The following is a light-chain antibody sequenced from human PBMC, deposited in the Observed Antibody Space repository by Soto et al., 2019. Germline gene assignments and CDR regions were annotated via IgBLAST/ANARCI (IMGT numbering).Light chain of an antibody. CDR1: SSDVGGYNY. CDR3: SSYTSSSPYG. Sequence: QSALTQPASVSGSPGQSITISCTGTSSDVGGYNYVSWYQQHPGKAPKLMIYDVSNRPSGVSNRFSGSKSGNTASLTISGLPAEDEAEYNCSSYTSSSPYGLGTGTKLTVL. V-gene: IGLV2-14*01. J-gene: IGLJ1*01. CDR2: DVS.